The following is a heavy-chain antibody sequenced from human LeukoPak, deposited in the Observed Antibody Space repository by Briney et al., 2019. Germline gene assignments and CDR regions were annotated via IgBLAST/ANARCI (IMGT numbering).Heavy chain of an antibody. CDR3: ARVEPDYYCYMDV. Sequence: GGSLRLSCAASGFTVSSNYISWVRQAPGKGLEWASVIYSGGSTYYADSVKGRFTIYRDYSKNTLYLQMNSLRAEDTAVYYCARVEPDYYCYMDVWGKGTMVTVSS. CDR2: IYSGGST. D-gene: IGHD1-26*01. J-gene: IGHJ6*03. V-gene: IGHV3-66*02. CDR1: GFTVSSNY.